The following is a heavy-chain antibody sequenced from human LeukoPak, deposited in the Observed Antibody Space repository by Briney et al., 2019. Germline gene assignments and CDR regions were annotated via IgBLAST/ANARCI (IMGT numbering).Heavy chain of an antibody. J-gene: IGHJ4*02. Sequence: GGSLRLSCAASGFTFSNSGMNWVRQAPGKGLQWVSYISDTSDFTYYADSVKGRFTVSRDNAKNSLYLQMHSLRVEDTAVYYCASGGSYPFWGQGTLVTVSS. V-gene: IGHV3-21*05. CDR3: ASGGSYPF. D-gene: IGHD1-26*01. CDR2: ISDTSDFT. CDR1: GFTFSNSG.